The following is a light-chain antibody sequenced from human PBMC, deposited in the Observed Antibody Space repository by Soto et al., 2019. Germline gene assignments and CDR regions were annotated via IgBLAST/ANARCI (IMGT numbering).Light chain of an antibody. CDR1: SSNIGSNT. CDR2: SNN. J-gene: IGLJ3*02. Sequence: QSVLTQSPSASGTPGQRVTISCSGSSSNIGSNTVNWYQQLPGKAPKVLIYSNNQRPSGIPDRFSGSKSVTSASLAISGLQSEDEADYYCAAWDDSLNGVVFGGGTKVTVL. V-gene: IGLV1-44*01. CDR3: AAWDDSLNGVV.